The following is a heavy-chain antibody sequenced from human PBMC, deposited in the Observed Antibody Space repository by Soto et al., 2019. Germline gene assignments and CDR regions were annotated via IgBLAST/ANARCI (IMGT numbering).Heavy chain of an antibody. CDR3: ARVGYSSGRYRFPLDC. Sequence: QVQLVQSGAEVKKPGASVKVSCKASGYTFSSYGVSWVRQAPGQGLEWMGWFNGYNGNIDYAQKFQGRVTMTVDTSTTTAYMELRSLRSDDTAVYYCARVGYSSGRYRFPLDCWGQGTLVTVSS. CDR2: FNGYNGNI. J-gene: IGHJ4*02. V-gene: IGHV1-18*01. CDR1: GYTFSSYG. D-gene: IGHD6-19*01.